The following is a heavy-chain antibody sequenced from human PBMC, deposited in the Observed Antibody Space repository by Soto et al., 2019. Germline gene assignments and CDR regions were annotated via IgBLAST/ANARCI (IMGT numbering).Heavy chain of an antibody. CDR2: FYHSGST. CDR1: GGSLRSATYY. Sequence: SETLSLTCAVSGGSLRSATYYWSWIRQHPGKGLEWIGYFYHSGSTYYKPSLRSRVTISLDTSKNQFSLNLRSVTDADTAIYYCAREETGNDALDIWGQGTLVTVSS. J-gene: IGHJ3*02. D-gene: IGHD1-1*01. V-gene: IGHV4-31*11. CDR3: AREETGNDALDI.